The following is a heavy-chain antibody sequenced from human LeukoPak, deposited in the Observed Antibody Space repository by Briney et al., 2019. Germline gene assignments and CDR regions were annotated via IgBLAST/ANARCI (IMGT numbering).Heavy chain of an antibody. J-gene: IGHJ4*02. CDR1: GYTFTSYY. CDR2: INPSGGST. CDR3: AREDLRFGAFDY. D-gene: IGHD3-16*01. Sequence: GASVKVSCKASGYTFTSYYMHWVRQAPGQGLEWMGIINPSGGSTSYAQKFQGRVTMTRDTSTSTVYMELSSLRSEDTAVYYRAREDLRFGAFDYWGQGTLVTVSS. V-gene: IGHV1-46*01.